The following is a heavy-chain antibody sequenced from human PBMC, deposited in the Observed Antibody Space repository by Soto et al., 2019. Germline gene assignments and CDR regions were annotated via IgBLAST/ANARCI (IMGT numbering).Heavy chain of an antibody. D-gene: IGHD3-16*01. V-gene: IGHV1-2*02. J-gene: IGHJ4*02. Sequence: ASVKVSCKASGYTFNSYYIHWVRQAPGQGLEWMGWINPNSDVTGYAQSFQGRVTMTRDMSMTTAYMDLTRLRSDDTAVYYCVRAGLNRNYDFDFWGQGTLVTVS. CDR3: VRAGLNRNYDFDF. CDR1: GYTFNSYY. CDR2: INPNSDVT.